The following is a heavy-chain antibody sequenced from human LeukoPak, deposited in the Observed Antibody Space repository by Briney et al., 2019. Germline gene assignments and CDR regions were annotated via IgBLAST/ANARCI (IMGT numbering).Heavy chain of an antibody. D-gene: IGHD2-15*01. CDR2: ISTYNGNT. CDR1: VYTFSNYG. CDR3: ARDYCSGGSCPRPVFGP. V-gene: IGHV1-18*01. J-gene: IGHJ5*02. Sequence: ASVNVSCKASVYTFSNYGISWVRQAPGQGLEWMVWISTYNGNTNFVQKFQGRVSMTTDTSTSTAYMELRSLRSDDTAGYYCARDYCSGGSCPRPVFGPWGQGTLVTVSS.